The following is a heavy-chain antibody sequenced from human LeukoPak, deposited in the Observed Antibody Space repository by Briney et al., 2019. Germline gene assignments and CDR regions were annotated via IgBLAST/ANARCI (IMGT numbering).Heavy chain of an antibody. J-gene: IGHJ4*02. CDR1: GFTFSSYG. D-gene: IGHD3-16*01. CDR2: IRYDGSNK. V-gene: IGHV3-30*02. CDR3: ARGGGNSLDY. Sequence: PGGSLRLSCAASGFTFSSYGMHWVRQAPGKGLEWVAFIRYDGSNKYYADSVKGRFIISRNNSKNTLYPQMNSLRAEDTAVYYCARGGGNSLDYWGQGTLVAVSS.